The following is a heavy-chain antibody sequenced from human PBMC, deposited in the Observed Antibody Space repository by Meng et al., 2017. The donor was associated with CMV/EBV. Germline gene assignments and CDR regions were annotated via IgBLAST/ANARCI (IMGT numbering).Heavy chain of an antibody. CDR2: ISWNSGSI. D-gene: IGHD3-3*01. J-gene: IGHJ4*02. CDR3: AKDHDFWSGYSYYFDY. V-gene: IGHV3-9*01. CDR1: GFTFDDYA. Sequence: SLKISCAASGFTFDDYAMHWVRQAPGKGLEWVSGISWNSGSIGYADSVKGRFTISRDNAKNSLYLQMNSLRAEGTALYYCAKDHDFWSGYSYYFDYWGQGTLVTVSS.